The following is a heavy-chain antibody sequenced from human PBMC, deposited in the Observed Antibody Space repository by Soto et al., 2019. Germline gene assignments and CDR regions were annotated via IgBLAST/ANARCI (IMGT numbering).Heavy chain of an antibody. CDR2: IIPIFGTA. V-gene: IGHV1-69*13. J-gene: IGHJ6*02. CDR1: GGTFSSYA. D-gene: IGHD3-3*01. CDR3: ARWGQNTIFGEFPYYYGMDV. Sequence: SVKVSCKASGGTFSSYAISWVRQAPGQGLEWMGGIIPIFGTANYAQKFQGRVTITADESTSTAYMELSSLRSEDTAVYYCARWGQNTIFGEFPYYYGMDVWGQGTTVTVSS.